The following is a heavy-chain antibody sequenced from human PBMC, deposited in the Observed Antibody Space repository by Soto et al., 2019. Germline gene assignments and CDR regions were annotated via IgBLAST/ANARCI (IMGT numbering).Heavy chain of an antibody. J-gene: IGHJ5*02. V-gene: IGHV3-11*01. CDR3: ARNRETYYYGSGSYRWFDP. Sequence: GGSLRLSCAASGFTFSDYYMSWIRQAPGKGLEWVSYISRSGSTIYYAGSVKGRFTISRDNAKNSLYLQMNSLRAEDTAVYYCARNRETYYYGSGSYRWFDPWGQGTLVTVSS. CDR2: ISRSGSTI. CDR1: GFTFSDYY. D-gene: IGHD3-10*01.